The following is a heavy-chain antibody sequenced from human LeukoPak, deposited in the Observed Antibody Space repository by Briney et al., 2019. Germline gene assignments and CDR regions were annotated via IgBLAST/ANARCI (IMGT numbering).Heavy chain of an antibody. Sequence: GGSLRLSCAASGFTFSRYAMHWVRQAPGEGLEWVAFIRFDGSTNYYADSVKGRFTISRDNSKNTLYLQMNSLRAEDTAVYYCARDRRRWYYNFDYWGQGTLVTVSS. CDR3: ARDRRRWYYNFDY. J-gene: IGHJ4*02. CDR1: GFTFSRYA. D-gene: IGHD6-13*01. CDR2: IRFDGSTN. V-gene: IGHV3-30*02.